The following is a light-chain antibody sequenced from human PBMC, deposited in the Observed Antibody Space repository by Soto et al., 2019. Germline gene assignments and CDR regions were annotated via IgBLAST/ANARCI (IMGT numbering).Light chain of an antibody. V-gene: IGKV3-11*01. CDR2: DAS. CDR3: QQRSNWPPWWT. CDR1: QSVSSY. Sequence: EIVLTQSPATLSLSPGERATLSCRASQSVSSYLAWYQQKPGQAPRLLIYDASNRATGIPARFSGSGSGTEFTLTISSLKPEDFAVYYCQQRSNWPPWWTFGQGTKVEIK. J-gene: IGKJ1*01.